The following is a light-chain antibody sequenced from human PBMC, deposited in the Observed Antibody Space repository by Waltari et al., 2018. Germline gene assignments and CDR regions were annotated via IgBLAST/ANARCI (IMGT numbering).Light chain of an antibody. CDR3: AAWDDSLSGVV. CDR2: RNN. V-gene: IGLV1-47*01. J-gene: IGLJ2*01. Sequence: QSVLTQPPSASGTPGQRVTISCSGSSSNIGSNYVYWYQHLPGTAPKLLFYRNNERPSGFPDRFSGYKSGTSASLAISGLRSEDEADYYCAAWDDSLSGVVFGGGTKLTVL. CDR1: SSNIGSNY.